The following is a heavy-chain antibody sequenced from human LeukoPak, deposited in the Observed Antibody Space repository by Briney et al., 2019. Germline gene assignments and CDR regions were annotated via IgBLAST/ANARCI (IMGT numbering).Heavy chain of an antibody. D-gene: IGHD3-3*01. CDR1: GFTVSSNY. V-gene: IGHV3-66*02. J-gene: IGHJ5*02. CDR3: ARVRVVIIPDWFDP. CDR2: IYSGGST. Sequence: PGGSLRLSCAASGFTVSSNYMSWVRQAPGKGLEWVSVIYSGGSTYYADSVKGRFTISRDNSKNTLYLQMNSLRAGDTAVYYCARVRVVIIPDWFDPWGQGTLVTVSS.